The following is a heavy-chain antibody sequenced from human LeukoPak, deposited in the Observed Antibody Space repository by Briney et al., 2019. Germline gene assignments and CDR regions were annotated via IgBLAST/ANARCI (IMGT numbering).Heavy chain of an antibody. CDR3: TRDSNYSFDY. V-gene: IGHV3-30*02. CDR1: GFTFSNHG. J-gene: IGHJ4*02. CDR2: ISYVGSSK. Sequence: QPGGSLRLSCAASGFTFSNHGMHWVRQAPGKGLEWVAYISYVGSSKYYADSVKGRLTLSRDNSKNTVSLQMNSLSAEDTAVYYCTRDSNYSFDYWGQGTLVTVSS. D-gene: IGHD4-11*01.